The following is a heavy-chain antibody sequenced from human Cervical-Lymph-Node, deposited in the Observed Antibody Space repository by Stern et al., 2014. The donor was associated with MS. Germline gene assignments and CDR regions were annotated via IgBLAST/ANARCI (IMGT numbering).Heavy chain of an antibody. CDR3: ARGGFCTDAACYEFDGMDV. D-gene: IGHD2-8*01. V-gene: IGHV3-33*01. J-gene: IGHJ6*02. CDR2: IWYDGSNK. Sequence: QMQLVQSGGGVVQPGTSLRLSCAASGFTLSSYGMHWVRQAPGKGLEWVALIWYDGSNKYYADSVKGRFTTSRDNSKDTVYLQMNSLRVEDTALYYCARGGFCTDAACYEFDGMDVWGQGTTVTVPS. CDR1: GFTLSSYG.